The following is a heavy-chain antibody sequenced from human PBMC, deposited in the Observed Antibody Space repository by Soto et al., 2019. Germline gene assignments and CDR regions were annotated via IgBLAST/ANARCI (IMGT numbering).Heavy chain of an antibody. CDR3: ARVGWVRGLSGWYYFDY. CDR1: GGTFSSYA. J-gene: IGHJ4*02. Sequence: QVQLVQSGAEVKKPGSSVKVSCKASGGTFSSYAISWVRQAPGQGLEWMGGIIPIFGTANYAQKFQGRVTITADESTSTAYMELSSLRSEDTAVYYRARVGWVRGLSGWYYFDYWGQGTLVTVSS. D-gene: IGHD6-19*01. CDR2: IIPIFGTA. V-gene: IGHV1-69*01.